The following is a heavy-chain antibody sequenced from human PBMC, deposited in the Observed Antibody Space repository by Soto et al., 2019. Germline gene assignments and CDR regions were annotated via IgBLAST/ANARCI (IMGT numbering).Heavy chain of an antibody. CDR2: INQDGSET. Sequence: GGSLRLSCVVSGFSFSTSWMGWVRQAPGNGLEWVATINQDGSETHYVDSVKGRFTISRDSAMNSVSLQMNSLRAEDTAVYYCARDTLWNTAMGVFDHWGQGTLVTVSS. D-gene: IGHD5-18*01. CDR1: GFSFSTSW. V-gene: IGHV3-7*03. J-gene: IGHJ4*02. CDR3: ARDTLWNTAMGVFDH.